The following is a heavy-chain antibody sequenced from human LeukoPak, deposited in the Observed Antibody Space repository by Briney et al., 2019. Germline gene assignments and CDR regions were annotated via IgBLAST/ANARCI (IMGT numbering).Heavy chain of an antibody. Sequence: GASVKVSCKASGGAFSSYAISWVRQAPGQGLEWMGWIIPIFGTANYAQKFQGRVTITTDESRSTVYMELSSLRSEDTAVYYCARGNFDSSGWYFDYWGQGTLVPVSS. D-gene: IGHD3-22*01. V-gene: IGHV1-69*05. CDR1: GGAFSSYA. J-gene: IGHJ4*02. CDR3: ARGNFDSSGWYFDY. CDR2: IIPIFGTA.